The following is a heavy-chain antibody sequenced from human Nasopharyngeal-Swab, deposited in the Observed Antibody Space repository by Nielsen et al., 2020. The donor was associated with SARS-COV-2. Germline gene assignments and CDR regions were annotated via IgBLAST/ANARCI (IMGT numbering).Heavy chain of an antibody. V-gene: IGHV5-51*01. CDR2: IYPGGSDT. D-gene: IGHD3-22*01. CDR3: ARTAIEGGYYRGDAFDI. CDR1: GYRFISYW. Sequence: GESLKISCKGSGYRFISYWIGWVRQMPGKGLEWMGIIYPGGSDTRYSPSFQGQVTLSADKSINTAYLQWSSLKASDTAMYYCARTAIEGGYYRGDAFDIWGQGTMVTV. J-gene: IGHJ3*02.